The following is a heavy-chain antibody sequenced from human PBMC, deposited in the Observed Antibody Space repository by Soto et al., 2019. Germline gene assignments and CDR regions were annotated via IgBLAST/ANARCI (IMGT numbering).Heavy chain of an antibody. V-gene: IGHV4-4*07. J-gene: IGHJ4*02. D-gene: IGHD2-8*02. CDR2: FSLSGTT. Sequence: SETLSLTCTVSGASITGTSYWSWIRQPAGKGLEWIGRFSLSGTTNYNPSLRSRVTMSADVSKNQFSLRLTSVTAADTALYYCARGMTPPGAPAWYYFDSWGQGTLVTVS. CDR1: GASITGTSY. CDR3: ARGMTPPGAPAWYYFDS.